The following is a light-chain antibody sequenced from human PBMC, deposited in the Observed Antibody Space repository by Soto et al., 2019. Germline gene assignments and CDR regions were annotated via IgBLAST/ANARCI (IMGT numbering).Light chain of an antibody. CDR3: QQYNSYLWT. V-gene: IGKV1-13*02. CDR2: DAS. J-gene: IGKJ1*01. Sequence: ATQMTQSPSSLSASVGDRITITCGASRDIGSDLSWYQQKPGKAPKLLIYDASSLESGVPSRFSGSGSGTEFTLSISSLQPDDFATYYCQQYNSYLWTFGQGTKVDIK. CDR1: RDIGSD.